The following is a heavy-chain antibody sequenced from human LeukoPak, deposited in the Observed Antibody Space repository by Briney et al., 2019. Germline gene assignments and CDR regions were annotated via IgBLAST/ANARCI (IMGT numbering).Heavy chain of an antibody. CDR1: GFTFSDYS. CDR2: IGSVTTYT. J-gene: IGHJ4*02. V-gene: IGHV3-11*06. CDR3: ARVAGGTTFDY. Sequence: PGGSLRLSCAASGFTFSDYSMNWVRQAPGKGLEWVSYIGSVTTYTHYADSVKGRFTISRDTAKNTLYLQMNSLRVEDTAIYYCARVAGGTTFDYWGQGARVTVSS. D-gene: IGHD6-13*01.